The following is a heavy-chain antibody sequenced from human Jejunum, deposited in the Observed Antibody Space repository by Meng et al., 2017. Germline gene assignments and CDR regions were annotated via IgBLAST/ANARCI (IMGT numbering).Heavy chain of an antibody. J-gene: IGHJ4*02. CDR2: IKGPRSDT. CDR3: VRDGPNYFDY. Sequence: VRLVGSGGGLSPRGASLRLSWPASGCPFCPYWMDRDRQPPERVLVWVSRIKGPRSDTVYADSVRGRFIVSRENAKNTLYLQMNSLRDEDTAVYYCVRDGPNYFDYWGQGTLVTVSS. V-gene: IGHV3-74*01. CDR1: GCPFCPYW.